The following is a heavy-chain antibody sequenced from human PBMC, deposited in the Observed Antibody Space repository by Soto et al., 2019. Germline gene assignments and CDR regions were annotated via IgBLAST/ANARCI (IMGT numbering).Heavy chain of an antibody. V-gene: IGHV1-46*01. Sequence: ASVKVSCKASGYTFTSYHMHWVRQAPGQGLEWMGIINPSGGSTSYAQKFQGRVTMTRDTSTSTVYMELSSLRSEDTAVYYCARGIPSPNYYYVWGSYRLAFDYWGQGTLVTVSS. CDR2: INPSGGST. D-gene: IGHD3-16*02. J-gene: IGHJ4*02. CDR3: ARGIPSPNYYYVWGSYRLAFDY. CDR1: GYTFTSYH.